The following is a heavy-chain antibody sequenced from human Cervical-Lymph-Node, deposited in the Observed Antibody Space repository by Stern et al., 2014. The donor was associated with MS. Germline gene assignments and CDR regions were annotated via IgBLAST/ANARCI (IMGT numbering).Heavy chain of an antibody. CDR1: GFTFSSYG. CDR2: IWYDGSNK. D-gene: IGHD5-18*01. J-gene: IGHJ4*02. V-gene: IGHV3-33*01. CDR3: ARDYLNTAMASHLDY. Sequence: QVQLVESGGGVVQPGRSLRLSCAASGFTFSSYGMHWVRQAPGKGLEWVAVIWYDGSNKYYADSVKGRFTISRDNSKNTLYLQMNSLRAEDTAVYYCARDYLNTAMASHLDYWGQGTLVTVSS.